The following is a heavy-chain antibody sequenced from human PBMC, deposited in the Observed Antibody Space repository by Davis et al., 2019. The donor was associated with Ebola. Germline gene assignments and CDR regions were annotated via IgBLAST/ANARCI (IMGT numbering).Heavy chain of an antibody. D-gene: IGHD3-16*01. J-gene: IGHJ4*02. CDR3: ARALGGEDD. V-gene: IGHV3-7*01. CDR1: GFTFSNSW. CDR2: IKQDGSEK. Sequence: GESLKISCAASGFTFSNSWMSWVRQAPGKGLEWVANIKQDGSEKYYVDSVKGRFTVSRDNAKNSLYLQMNSLRAEDTAVYYCARALGGEDDWGQGTLVTVSS.